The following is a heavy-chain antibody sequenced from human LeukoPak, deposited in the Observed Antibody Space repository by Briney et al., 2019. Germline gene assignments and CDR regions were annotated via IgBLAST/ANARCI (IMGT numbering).Heavy chain of an antibody. Sequence: PGGSLRLSCTASGFTFSIYSMNWVRQAPGKGLEWVSYIFSSGSTMYYADSVKGRFTNSRDTAKNSLYLQMSSLRDEDTAVYYCARDSEVDTGMAHFDYWGQGTLVTVSS. D-gene: IGHD5-18*01. CDR2: IFSSGSTM. CDR3: ARDSEVDTGMAHFDY. V-gene: IGHV3-48*02. CDR1: GFTFSIYS. J-gene: IGHJ4*02.